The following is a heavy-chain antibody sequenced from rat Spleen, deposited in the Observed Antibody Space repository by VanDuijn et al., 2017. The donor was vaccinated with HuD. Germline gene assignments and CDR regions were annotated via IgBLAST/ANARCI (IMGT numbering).Heavy chain of an antibody. J-gene: IGHJ2*01. D-gene: IGHD4-3*01. CDR2: ISNAAGKV. CDR1: GFTFNNYW. V-gene: IGHV5-31*01. CDR3: ARPRHNSGYAWFAY. Sequence: EVQLVESGGGLVQPGRSLKLSCVASGFTFNNYWMTWIRQAPGKGLEWVASISNAAGKVYYPDSVKGRFTISRDNAKSTLYLQMDSLRSEDTATYYCARPRHNSGYAWFAYWGQGVMVTVSS.